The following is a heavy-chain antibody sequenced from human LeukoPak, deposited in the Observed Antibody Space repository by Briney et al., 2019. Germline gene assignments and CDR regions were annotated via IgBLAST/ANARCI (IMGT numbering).Heavy chain of an antibody. J-gene: IGHJ4*02. CDR1: GGSISSYY. CDR2: ISYTGGT. Sequence: PSETLSLTCTVSGGSISSYYWSWIRQPPGKGLEWIGYISYTGGTNYNPSLKSRVAISVDTSKNQFSLELSSVTAADTAVYYCARVPPLSRPYTGNNYYFDYWGQGTLVTVSS. D-gene: IGHD5-24*01. V-gene: IGHV4-59*01. CDR3: ARVPPLSRPYTGNNYYFDY.